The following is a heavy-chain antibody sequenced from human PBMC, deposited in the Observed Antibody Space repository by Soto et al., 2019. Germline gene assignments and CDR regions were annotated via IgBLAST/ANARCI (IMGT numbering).Heavy chain of an antibody. Sequence: VAVISYDGSNKYYADSVKGRFTISRDNSKNTLYLQMNSLRAEDTAVYYCAKEAFQYYYDSSGYSDWGQGTLVTVSS. V-gene: IGHV3-30*18. CDR3: AKEAFQYYYDSSGYSD. D-gene: IGHD3-22*01. J-gene: IGHJ4*02. CDR2: ISYDGSNK.